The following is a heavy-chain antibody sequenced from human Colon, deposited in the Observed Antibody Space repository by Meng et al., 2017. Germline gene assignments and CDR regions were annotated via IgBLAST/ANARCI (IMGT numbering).Heavy chain of an antibody. CDR2: ISSAGDTT. D-gene: IGHD7-27*01. CDR1: GFIFSDYY. Sequence: QLHLVESGGGVVRPGGSLTISCSVSGFIFSDYYMTWIRQAPGKGLQWIAYISSAGDTTYYADFLKGRFTFSRDNSKNILYLQMNSLRAEDSALYYCAKDGDIGFTDFDYWGQGTLVTVSS. CDR3: AKDGDIGFTDFDY. V-gene: IGHV3-11*04. J-gene: IGHJ4*02.